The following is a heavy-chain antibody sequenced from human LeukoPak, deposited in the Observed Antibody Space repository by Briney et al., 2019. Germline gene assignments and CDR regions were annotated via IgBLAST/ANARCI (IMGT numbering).Heavy chain of an antibody. J-gene: IGHJ4*02. V-gene: IGHV4-59*01. D-gene: IGHD3-10*01. CDR3: ARESRFVLDY. CDR1: GGSISDDY. Sequence: SETLSLTCTVSGGSISDDYWSWIRQPPGKGLEWIGYIYYSGSASYNPSLKSRVTISLDTSKNQFSLNLISVTAADTAVYYCARESRFVLDYWGQGSLVTVSS. CDR2: IYYSGSA.